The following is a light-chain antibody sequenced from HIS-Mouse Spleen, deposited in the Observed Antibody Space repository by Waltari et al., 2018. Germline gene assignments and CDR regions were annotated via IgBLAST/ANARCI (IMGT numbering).Light chain of an antibody. Sequence: SYELTQPPSVSVSPGQTASITCPGDKFGDKYACWYQQKPGQSPVLVIYQDSKRPSGIPERFSGSNSGNTATLTISGTQAMDEADYYCQARDSSTVVFGGGTKLTVL. CDR2: QDS. CDR3: QARDSSTVV. V-gene: IGLV3-1*01. J-gene: IGLJ2*01. CDR1: KFGDKY.